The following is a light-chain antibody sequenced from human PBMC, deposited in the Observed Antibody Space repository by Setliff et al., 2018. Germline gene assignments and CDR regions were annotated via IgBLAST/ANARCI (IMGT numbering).Light chain of an antibody. CDR1: SSDVGVYNS. J-gene: IGLJ3*02. CDR2: EVS. Sequence: QSALTQPASVSGSPGQSITISCTGTSSDVGVYNSVSWYQQHPGKAPKLMIYEVSNRPSGISSRFSGSKSGNTASLTISGLRAEDEADYYCSSHTTSSTWVFGGGTKVTVL. CDR3: SSHTTSSTWV. V-gene: IGLV2-14*01.